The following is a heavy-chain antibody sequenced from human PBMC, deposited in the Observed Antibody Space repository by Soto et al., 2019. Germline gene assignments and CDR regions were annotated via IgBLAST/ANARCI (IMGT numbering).Heavy chain of an antibody. Sequence: EVQLLESGGGLVQPGGFLTLSCAASGFTFSSYAMSWVRQAPGKGLEWVSAISASGSSTHYADSVKGRFTISRDNSKNTLYLQMNSLRAEDTAIYFCAKNRIAAGWYFDLWGRGTLVTVSS. CDR1: GFTFSSYA. CDR3: AKNRIAAGWYFDL. J-gene: IGHJ2*01. CDR2: ISASGSST. D-gene: IGHD6-25*01. V-gene: IGHV3-23*01.